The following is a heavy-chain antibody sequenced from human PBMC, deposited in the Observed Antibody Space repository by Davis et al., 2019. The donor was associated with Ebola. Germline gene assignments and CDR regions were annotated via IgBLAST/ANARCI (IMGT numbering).Heavy chain of an antibody. CDR1: GYTFTSYA. D-gene: IGHD2-2*01. Sequence: ASVKVSCKASGYTFTSYAMHWVRQAPGQRLEWMGWINAGNGNTKYSQKFQGRVTITRDTSTSTAYMELRSLRSDDTAVYYCAIGYCISTSCRPGMDVWGQGTTVTVSS. V-gene: IGHV1-3*01. CDR3: AIGYCISTSCRPGMDV. J-gene: IGHJ6*02. CDR2: INAGNGNT.